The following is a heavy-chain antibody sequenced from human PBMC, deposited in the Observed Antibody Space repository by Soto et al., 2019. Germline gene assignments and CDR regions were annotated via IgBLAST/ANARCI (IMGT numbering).Heavy chain of an antibody. CDR3: AVLPYCTNGVCPPYYYYGMDV. Sequence: ESLKISCKGSGYSFTSYWIDWVRQMPGKGLEWMGIIYPGDSDTRYSPSFQGQVTISADKSISTAYLQWSSLKASATAMYYCAVLPYCTNGVCPPYYYYGMDVWGQGTTVTGSS. CDR1: GYSFTSYW. V-gene: IGHV5-51*01. J-gene: IGHJ6*02. CDR2: IYPGDSDT. D-gene: IGHD2-8*01.